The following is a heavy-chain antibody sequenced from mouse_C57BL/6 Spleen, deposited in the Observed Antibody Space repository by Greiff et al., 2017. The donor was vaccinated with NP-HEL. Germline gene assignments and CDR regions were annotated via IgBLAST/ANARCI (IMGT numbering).Heavy chain of an antibody. J-gene: IGHJ2*01. Sequence: EVQLQQSGPELVKPGASVKISCKASGYTFTDYYMNWVKQSHGKSLEWIGDINPNNGGTSYNQKFKGKATLTVDKSSSTAYMGLRSLTSEDSAVDYCAREDYDYWGQGTTLTVSS. CDR1: GYTFTDYY. CDR2: INPNNGGT. V-gene: IGHV1-26*01. D-gene: IGHD2-4*01. CDR3: AREDYDY.